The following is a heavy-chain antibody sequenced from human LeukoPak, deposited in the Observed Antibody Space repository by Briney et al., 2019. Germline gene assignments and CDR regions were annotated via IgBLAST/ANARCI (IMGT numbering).Heavy chain of an antibody. V-gene: IGHV4-34*01. Sequence: EPSETLSLTCAVYGGSFSGYYWSWIRQPPGKGLEWIGEINHSGSTNYNPSLKSRVTISVDTSKNQFSLKLSSVTAADTAVYYCARGLIAVAARSPDFDYWGQGTLVTVSS. CDR3: ARGLIAVAARSPDFDY. CDR1: GGSFSGYY. D-gene: IGHD6-19*01. CDR2: INHSGST. J-gene: IGHJ4*02.